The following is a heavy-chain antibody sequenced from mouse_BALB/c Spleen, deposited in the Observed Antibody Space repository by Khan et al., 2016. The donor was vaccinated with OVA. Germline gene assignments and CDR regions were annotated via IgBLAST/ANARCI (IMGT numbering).Heavy chain of an antibody. D-gene: IGHD1-1*01. CDR3: ARTFLYYYVSSPFAY. CDR1: GYTFTDYS. V-gene: IGHV9-2-1*01. J-gene: IGHJ3*01. CDR2: INTETGEP. Sequence: QIQLVQSGPELKKPGETVKISCKASGYTFTDYSMHWVKQAPGKGLKWMGWINTETGEPTYADDFKGRFAFSLETSASTAYLQINNLKNEDTATXFYARTFLYYYVSSPFAYWGQGTLVTVSA.